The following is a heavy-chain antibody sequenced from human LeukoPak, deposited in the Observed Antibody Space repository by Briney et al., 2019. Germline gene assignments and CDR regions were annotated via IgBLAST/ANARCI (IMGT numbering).Heavy chain of an antibody. CDR3: ATRPITMIVVAPYFDY. J-gene: IGHJ4*02. CDR2: FDPEDGET. Sequence: ASVKVSCKVSGYTLTELSMHWVRQAPGQGLEWMGGFDPEDGETIYAQKFQGRVTMTEDTSTDTAYMELSSLRSEDTAVYYCATRPITMIVVAPYFDYWGQGTLVTVSS. D-gene: IGHD3-22*01. V-gene: IGHV1-24*01. CDR1: GYTLTELS.